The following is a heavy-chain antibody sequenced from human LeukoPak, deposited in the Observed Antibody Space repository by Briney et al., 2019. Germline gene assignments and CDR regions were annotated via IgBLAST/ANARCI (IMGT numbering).Heavy chain of an antibody. CDR2: IIPIFGTA. V-gene: IGHV1-69*05. CDR1: GGTFSSYA. J-gene: IGHJ4*02. D-gene: IGHD5-18*01. CDR3: ASIRGYSYGSFDY. Sequence: SVKVSCXASGGTFSSYAISWVRQAPGQGLEWMGGIIPIFGTANYAQKLQGRVTITTDESTSTAYMELSSLRSEDTAVYYCASIRGYSYGSFDYWGQGTLVTVSS.